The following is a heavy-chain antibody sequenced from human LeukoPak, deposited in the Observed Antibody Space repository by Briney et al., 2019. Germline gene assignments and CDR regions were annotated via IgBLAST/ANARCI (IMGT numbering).Heavy chain of an antibody. V-gene: IGHV3-21*01. CDR2: ISSSSSYI. D-gene: IGHD3-22*01. J-gene: IGHJ4*02. CDR1: GFTFSSYS. CDR3: ARVLVSYYDSSGYYFGGLDY. Sequence: PGGSLRLSCAASGFTFSSYSMNWVRQAPGKGLEWVSSISSSSSYIYYADSVKGRFTISRDNAKNSLYLQMNSLRAEDTAVYYCARVLVSYYDSSGYYFGGLDYWGQGTLVTVSS.